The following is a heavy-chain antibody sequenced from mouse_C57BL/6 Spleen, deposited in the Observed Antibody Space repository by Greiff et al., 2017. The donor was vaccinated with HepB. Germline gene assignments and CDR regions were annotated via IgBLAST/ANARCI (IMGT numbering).Heavy chain of an antibody. J-gene: IGHJ4*01. D-gene: IGHD1-1*01. CDR2: IYPGSGST. V-gene: IGHV1-55*01. CDR3: ARRTFITTGAMDY. CDR1: GYTFTSYW. Sequence: VQLQQPGAELVKPGASVKMSCKASGYTFTSYWITWVKQRPGQGLEWIGDIYPGSGSTNYNEKFKSKATLTVDTSSSTAYMQLSSLTSEDSAVYYCARRTFITTGAMDYWGQGTSVTVSS.